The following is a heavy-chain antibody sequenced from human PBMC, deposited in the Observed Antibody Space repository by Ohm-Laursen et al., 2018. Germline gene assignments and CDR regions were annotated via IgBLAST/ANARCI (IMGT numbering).Heavy chain of an antibody. V-gene: IGHV4-59*12. CDR1: GASISSEY. J-gene: IGHJ2*01. CDR3: ARGGSYYLRYFDL. CDR2: IYYRGTT. D-gene: IGHD1-26*01. Sequence: SDTLSLTCTVSGASISSEYWTWIRQPPGKGLEGIGYIYYRGTTNYNPSLKSRVTISVDTSKNQFSLKLSSVTAADTAVYYCARGGSYYLRYFDLWGRGTLVTVSS.